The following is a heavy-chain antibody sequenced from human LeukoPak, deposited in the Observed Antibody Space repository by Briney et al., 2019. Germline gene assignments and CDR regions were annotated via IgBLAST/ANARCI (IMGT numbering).Heavy chain of an antibody. D-gene: IGHD3-22*01. V-gene: IGHV3-7*01. Sequence: GGSLRLSCAASGFTFSSYWMSWVRQAPGKGLEWVANIKQDGSEKYYVDSVKGRFTISRDNAKNSLYLQMNSLRAEDTAVYYCARDYYYDNSGQPVRVDYWGPGTLVTVSS. CDR3: ARDYYYDNSGQPVRVDY. J-gene: IGHJ4*02. CDR2: IKQDGSEK. CDR1: GFTFSSYW.